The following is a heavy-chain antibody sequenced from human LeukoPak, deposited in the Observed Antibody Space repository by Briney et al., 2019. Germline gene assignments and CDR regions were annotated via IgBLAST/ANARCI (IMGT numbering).Heavy chain of an antibody. CDR1: GFTVSSYG. V-gene: IGHV3-33*01. CDR3: ARGIAPPDY. D-gene: IGHD6-13*01. J-gene: IGHJ4*02. CDR2: IWYDGSNK. Sequence: GRSLRLSCAASGFTVSSYGMHWVRQAPGKGLEWVAVIWYDGSNKYYADSVKGRFTISRDNSKNTLYLQMNSLRAEDTAVYYCARGIAPPDYWGQGTLVTVSS.